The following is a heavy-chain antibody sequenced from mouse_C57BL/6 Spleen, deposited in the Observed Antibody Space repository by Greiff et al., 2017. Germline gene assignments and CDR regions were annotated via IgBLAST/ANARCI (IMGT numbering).Heavy chain of an antibody. Sequence: VQLKESGPELVKPGASVKISCKASGYSFTGYYMNWVKQSPEKSLEWIGEINPSTGGTTSNQKFKAKATLTVDKSSSTAYMQLKSLTSEDSAVYYCAISKSLFDYWGQGTTLTVSS. CDR3: AISKSLFDY. CDR2: INPSTGGT. V-gene: IGHV1-42*01. J-gene: IGHJ2*01. CDR1: GYSFTGYY.